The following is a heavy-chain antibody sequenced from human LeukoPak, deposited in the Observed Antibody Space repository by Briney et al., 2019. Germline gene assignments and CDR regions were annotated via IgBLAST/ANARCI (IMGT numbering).Heavy chain of an antibody. J-gene: IGHJ4*02. CDR3: AKGTLGHCNGASCYPLDY. CDR1: GFSFSNYA. CDR2: ITGGGADT. D-gene: IGHD2-15*01. V-gene: IGHV3-23*01. Sequence: GGSLRLSCAASGFSFSNYAMAWVRQAPGKEPEWVSVITGGGADTYQIDSVKGRFTISRDNSKNTLYLQMNSLRAEDTAVYFCAKGTLGHCNGASCYPLDYWGQGTLVTVSS.